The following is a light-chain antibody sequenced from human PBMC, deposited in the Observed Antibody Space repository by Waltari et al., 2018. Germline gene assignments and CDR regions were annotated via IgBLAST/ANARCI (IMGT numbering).Light chain of an antibody. Sequence: GDRVTITCRASQGISSYLAWYQQKPGKAPKLLIYAASTLQSGVPSRFSGSGSGTDFTLTISCLQSEDFATYYCQQYYSYQWTFGQGTKVEIK. V-gene: IGKV1-8*01. J-gene: IGKJ1*01. CDR1: QGISSY. CDR3: QQYYSYQWT. CDR2: AAS.